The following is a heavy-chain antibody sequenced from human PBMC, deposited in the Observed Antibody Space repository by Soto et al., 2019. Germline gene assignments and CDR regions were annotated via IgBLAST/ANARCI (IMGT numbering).Heavy chain of an antibody. CDR2: INHSGST. D-gene: IGHD6-6*01. Sequence: SETLSLTCAVYGGSFSGYYWSWIRQPPGKGLEWIGEINHSGSTNYNPSLKSRVTISVDTSKNQFSLKLSSVTAADTAVYYCARGEGGEYSSSSGYGRDNWFDPWGQGTLVTVSS. V-gene: IGHV4-34*01. CDR3: ARGEGGEYSSSSGYGRDNWFDP. CDR1: GGSFSGYY. J-gene: IGHJ5*02.